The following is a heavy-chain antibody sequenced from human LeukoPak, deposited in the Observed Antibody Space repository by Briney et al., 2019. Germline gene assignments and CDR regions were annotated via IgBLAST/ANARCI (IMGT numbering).Heavy chain of an antibody. CDR2: IRARSSLI. Sequence: GGSLRLSCAASRFDFSLSSMIWVRQAPGKGLQWVSYIRARSSLISYADSVRGRFTISRDNAKNSLYLRMDSLRVEDTAVYYCARGYTYGWGQGTLVTVSS. V-gene: IGHV3-48*04. CDR1: RFDFSLSS. D-gene: IGHD5-18*01. J-gene: IGHJ4*02. CDR3: ARGYTYG.